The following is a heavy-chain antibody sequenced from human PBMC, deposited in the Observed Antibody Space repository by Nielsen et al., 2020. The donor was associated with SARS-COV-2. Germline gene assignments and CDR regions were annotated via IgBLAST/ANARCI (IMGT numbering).Heavy chain of an antibody. CDR2: ISGSGGST. Sequence: GESLKISCAASGFTCSSYAMSWVRQAPGKGLEWVSAISGSGGSTYYADSVKGRFTISRDNSKNTLYLQMNSLRAEDTAVYYCAKVGREYYFDYWGQGTLVTVSS. V-gene: IGHV3-23*01. J-gene: IGHJ4*02. D-gene: IGHD3-10*01. CDR1: GFTCSSYA. CDR3: AKVGREYYFDY.